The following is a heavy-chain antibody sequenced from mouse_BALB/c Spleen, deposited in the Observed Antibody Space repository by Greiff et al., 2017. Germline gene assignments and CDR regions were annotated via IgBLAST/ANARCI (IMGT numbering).Heavy chain of an antibody. V-gene: IGHV10-1*02. J-gene: IGHJ3*01. Sequence: EVMLVESGGGLVQPKGSLKLSCAASGFTFNTYAMNWVRQAPGKGLEWVARIRSKSNNYATYYADSVKDRFTISRDDSQSMLYLQMNNLKTEDTAMYYCVRHDPPYGNYAWFAYWGQGTLVTVSA. D-gene: IGHD2-1*01. CDR3: VRHDPPYGNYAWFAY. CDR2: IRSKSNNYAT. CDR1: GFTFNTYA.